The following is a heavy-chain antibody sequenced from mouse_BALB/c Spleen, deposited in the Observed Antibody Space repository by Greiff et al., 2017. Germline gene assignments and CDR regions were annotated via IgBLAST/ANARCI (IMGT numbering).Heavy chain of an antibody. J-gene: IGHJ3*01. V-gene: IGHV2-9*02. CDR1: GFSLTSYG. CDR3: AIYDYDVRFAY. CDR2: IWAGGST. D-gene: IGHD2-4*01. Sequence: QVQLQQSGPGLVAPSQSLSITCTVSGFSLTSYGVHWVRQPPGKGLEWLGVIWAGGSTNYNSALMSRLGISKDNSRSEVFLKMISLQTDDTAMYCCAIYDYDVRFAYWGQGTLVTVS.